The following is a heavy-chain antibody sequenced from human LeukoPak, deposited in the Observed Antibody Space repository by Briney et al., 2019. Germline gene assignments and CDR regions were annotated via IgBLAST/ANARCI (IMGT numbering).Heavy chain of an antibody. Sequence: VASVKVSCQAYGYTFTSYGISWVRQPPGRGLEWMGWISAYNGNTNYAQKLQGRVTMTTDTSTSTAYMELRSLRSDGTAVYYCARDHLGYCSSTSCYADFDDRGQGTLVTVSS. CDR1: GYTFTSYG. CDR3: ARDHLGYCSSTSCYADFDD. D-gene: IGHD2-2*01. V-gene: IGHV1-18*01. J-gene: IGHJ4*02. CDR2: ISAYNGNT.